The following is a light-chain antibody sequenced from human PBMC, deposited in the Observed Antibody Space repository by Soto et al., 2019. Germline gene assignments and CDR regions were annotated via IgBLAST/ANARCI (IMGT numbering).Light chain of an antibody. J-gene: IGLJ1*01. CDR3: AAWDASLDGYV. V-gene: IGLV1-44*01. CDR2: SYD. CDR1: SSNLGDNA. Sequence: QSALTQPPSASGTPGQRVTISCSTSSSNLGDNAVNWYQHVPGTAPKLLIYSYDQRPSGVPDRFSGSKSGTSASLAISGLQSEDEADYYSAAWDASLDGYVFRTGTKVTVL.